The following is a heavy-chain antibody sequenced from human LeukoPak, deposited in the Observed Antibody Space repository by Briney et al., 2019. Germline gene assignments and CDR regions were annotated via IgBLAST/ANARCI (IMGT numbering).Heavy chain of an antibody. CDR2: IYYSGST. CDR1: GGSFSPYY. CDR3: ARAYNYWYFDL. D-gene: IGHD1-14*01. V-gene: IGHV4-34*01. J-gene: IGHJ2*01. Sequence: SETLSLTCGVYGGSFSPYYWSWIRQPPGRGLEWIGSIYYSGSTYYNPSLKSRVTISVDTSKNQFSLKLSSVTAADTAVYYCARAYNYWYFDLWGRGTLVTVSS.